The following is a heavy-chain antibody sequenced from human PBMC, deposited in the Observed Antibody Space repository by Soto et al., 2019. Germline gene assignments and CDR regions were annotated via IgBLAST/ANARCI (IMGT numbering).Heavy chain of an antibody. CDR2: IYHSGST. CDR3: ARDYGASWYNLDY. J-gene: IGHJ4*02. Sequence: SSETLSLTCTVSRGSVRSGTYYWSWIRQPPGKGLEWIGNIYHSGSTKYNPSLGSRVTISVDKSKNQFSLKLSSVTAADTAVYYCARDYGASWYNLDYWSQGTLVTVSS. D-gene: IGHD6-13*01. CDR1: RGSVRSGTYY. V-gene: IGHV4-61*01.